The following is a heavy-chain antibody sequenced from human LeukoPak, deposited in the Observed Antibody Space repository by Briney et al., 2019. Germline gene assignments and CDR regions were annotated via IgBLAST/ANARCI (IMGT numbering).Heavy chain of an antibody. V-gene: IGHV4-34*01. Sequence: SETLSLTCAVYGGSFSGYYWSWIRQPPGKGLEWIGEINHSGSTNHNPSLKSRVTISVDTSKNQFSLKLSSVTAADTAVYYCARGGKAGYYGDTSPIDYWGQGTLVTVSS. D-gene: IGHD4-17*01. CDR3: ARGGKAGYYGDTSPIDY. J-gene: IGHJ4*02. CDR1: GGSFSGYY. CDR2: INHSGST.